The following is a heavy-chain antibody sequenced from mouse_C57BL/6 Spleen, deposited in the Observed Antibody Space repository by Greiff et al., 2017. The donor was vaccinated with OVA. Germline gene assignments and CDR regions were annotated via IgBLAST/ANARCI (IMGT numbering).Heavy chain of an antibody. CDR3: ARHPYYGNYQGAMDY. J-gene: IGHJ4*01. CDR2: IWSDGST. CDR1: GFSLTSYG. Sequence: QVQLKESGPGLVAPSQSLSITCTVSGFSLTSYGVHWVRQPPGKGLEWLVVIWSDGSTTYNSALKSRLSISKDNSKSQVFLKMNSLQTDDTAMYYCARHPYYGNYQGAMDYWGQGTSVTVSS. D-gene: IGHD2-10*01. V-gene: IGHV2-6-1*01.